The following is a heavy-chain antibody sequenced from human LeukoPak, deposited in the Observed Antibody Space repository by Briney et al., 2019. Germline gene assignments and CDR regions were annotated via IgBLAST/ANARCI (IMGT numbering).Heavy chain of an antibody. CDR1: GYTFTSYH. Sequence: ASVKVSCKASGYTFTSYHMHWVRQAPGQGLEWMGIINPSGGSTSYAQKFQGRVTMTRDMSTSTVYMELSSLRSEDTAVYYCARDSLGYCSGGSCYSYYYYMDVWGKGTTVTVSS. D-gene: IGHD2-15*01. CDR2: INPSGGST. V-gene: IGHV1-46*01. J-gene: IGHJ6*03. CDR3: ARDSLGYCSGGSCYSYYYYMDV.